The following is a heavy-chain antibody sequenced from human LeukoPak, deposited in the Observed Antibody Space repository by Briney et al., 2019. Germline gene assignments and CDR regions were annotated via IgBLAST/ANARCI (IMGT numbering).Heavy chain of an antibody. V-gene: IGHV3-30*02. Sequence: GGSLRLSCAASGFTFSSYGMNWVRQAPGKGLEWVAFIRSDVSDKYYADSVKGRFTISRDNFKNTVYLQMNSLRAEDTAVYYCAKDWGVYFDYWGQGTLVTVSS. J-gene: IGHJ4*02. CDR3: AKDWGVYFDY. CDR2: IRSDVSDK. D-gene: IGHD3-16*01. CDR1: GFTFSSYG.